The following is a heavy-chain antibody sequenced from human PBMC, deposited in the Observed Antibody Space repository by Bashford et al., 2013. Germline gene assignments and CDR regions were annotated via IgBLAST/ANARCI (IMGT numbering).Heavy chain of an antibody. CDR1: GGSISSTGSY. Sequence: SSETLSLTCIVSGGSISSTGSYWSWIRQLPGKGLEWIGEVNHRGDTNYNPSLKSRLTISVDTSKNQFSLKLSSVTAADTAVYYCARAGVYCSNGGFCVILFDPWGQGTLVTVSS. CDR3: ARAGVYCSNGGFCVILFDP. CDR2: VNHRGDT. D-gene: IGHD2-8*01. V-gene: IGHV4-39*07. J-gene: IGHJ5*02.